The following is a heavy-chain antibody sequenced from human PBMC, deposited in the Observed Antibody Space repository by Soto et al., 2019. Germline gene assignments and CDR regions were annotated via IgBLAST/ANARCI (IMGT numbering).Heavy chain of an antibody. Sequence: GGSLRLSCAASGFTFSSYAMSWVRQAPGKGLEWVSAISGSGGSTYYADSVKGRFTISRDNSKNTLYLQMNSLRAEDTAVYYCAKVAVLRFLEWLLDYYFDYWGQGTLVTVSS. CDR3: AKVAVLRFLEWLLDYYFDY. J-gene: IGHJ4*02. D-gene: IGHD3-3*01. V-gene: IGHV3-23*01. CDR2: ISGSGGST. CDR1: GFTFSSYA.